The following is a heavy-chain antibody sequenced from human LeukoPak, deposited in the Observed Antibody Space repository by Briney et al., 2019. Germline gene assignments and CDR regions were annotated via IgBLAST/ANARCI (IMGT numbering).Heavy chain of an antibody. CDR3: AKDRGIIFIVVIDS. D-gene: IGHD3-22*01. CDR1: GFTFSSYS. J-gene: IGHJ4*02. Sequence: PGGSLRLSCAASGFTFSSYSMNWVRQAPGKGLEWVSSISSSSSYIYYADSVKGRFTISRDNAKNTLYLQMNSLRADDTAVYYCAKDRGIIFIVVIDSWGQGTRVTVSS. V-gene: IGHV3-21*01. CDR2: ISSSSSYI.